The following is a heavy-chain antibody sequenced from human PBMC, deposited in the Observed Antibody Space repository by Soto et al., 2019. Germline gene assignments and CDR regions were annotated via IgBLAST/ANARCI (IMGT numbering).Heavy chain of an antibody. CDR2: INAGNGNT. D-gene: IGHD1-26*01. CDR3: ARGLGLYYFDY. J-gene: IGHJ4*02. V-gene: IGHV1-3*01. Sequence: ASVKVSCKASGYTFTTYDMHWVRQAPGQRLEWMGWINAGNGNTKYSQKFQGRVTITRDTSASTAYMELSSLRSEDTAVYYCARGLGLYYFDYWGQGTLVTVS. CDR1: GYTFTTYD.